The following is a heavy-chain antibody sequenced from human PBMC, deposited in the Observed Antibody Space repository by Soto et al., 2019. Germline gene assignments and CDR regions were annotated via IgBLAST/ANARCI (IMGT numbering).Heavy chain of an antibody. J-gene: IGHJ6*03. V-gene: IGHV4-34*01. D-gene: IGHD4-17*01. Sequence: PSETLSLTCAVYGGSFSGYYWSWIRQPPGKGLEWIGEINHSGSTNYNPSLKSRVTISVDTSKNQFSLKLSSVTAADTAVYYCAREGNDYDYYYYYMDVWGKGTTVTVSS. CDR1: GGSFSGYY. CDR2: INHSGST. CDR3: AREGNDYDYYYYYMDV.